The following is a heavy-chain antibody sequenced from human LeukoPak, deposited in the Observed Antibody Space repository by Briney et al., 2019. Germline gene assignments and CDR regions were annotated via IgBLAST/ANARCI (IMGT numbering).Heavy chain of an antibody. V-gene: IGHV1-18*01. D-gene: IGHD5-12*01. CDR1: GYAFTSYG. CDR2: ISAYNGNT. J-gene: IGHJ6*03. Sequence: ASVKVSCKASGYAFTSYGISWVRQAPGQGLEWMGWISAYNGNTNYAQKLQGRVTMTTDTSTSTAYMELRSLRSDDTAVYYCARGSGYDYLAFYYMDVWGKGTTVTVSS. CDR3: ARGSGYDYLAFYYMDV.